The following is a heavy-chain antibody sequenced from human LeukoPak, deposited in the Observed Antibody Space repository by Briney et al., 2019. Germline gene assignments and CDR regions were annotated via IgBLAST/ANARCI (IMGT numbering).Heavy chain of an antibody. CDR2: IKQDGSET. Sequence: GSLRLSCAASGFIFSTYWMSWVRQAPGKGLECVANIKQDGSETHYVDSVKGRFTISRDNGRNSMYLQMNSLRAEDMAVYYCVKRWAGTTIGQQDYWGQGTLVTVSS. CDR1: GFIFSTYW. V-gene: IGHV3-7*01. CDR3: VKRWAGTTIGQQDY. J-gene: IGHJ4*02. D-gene: IGHD1-1*01.